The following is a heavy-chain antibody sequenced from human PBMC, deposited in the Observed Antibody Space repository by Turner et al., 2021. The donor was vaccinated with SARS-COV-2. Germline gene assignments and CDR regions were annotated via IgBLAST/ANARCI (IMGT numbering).Heavy chain of an antibody. CDR2: INRDGSST. D-gene: IGHD3-10*01. V-gene: IGHV3-74*01. CDR3: ARDHIGVYYAMDV. CDR1: GFTFSSYW. J-gene: IGHJ6*02. Sequence: VQLVESGGGVVQPGRSLRLSCAASGFTFSSYWMHWVRQAPGKGLVWVSRINRDGSSTSYADSVKGRFTISRDNAKNTLYLQMNSLRAEDTAVYYCARDHIGVYYAMDVWGQGTTVTVSS.